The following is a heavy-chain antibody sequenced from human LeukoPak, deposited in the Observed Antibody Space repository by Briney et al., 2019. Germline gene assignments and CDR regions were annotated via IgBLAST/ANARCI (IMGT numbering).Heavy chain of an antibody. CDR2: IYYSGST. D-gene: IGHD6-19*01. J-gene: IGHJ4*02. V-gene: IGHV4-59*08. CDR1: GGSFSGYY. Sequence: SETLSLTCAVYGGSFSGYYWSWIRQPPGKGLEWIGYIYYSGSTNYNPSLKSRVTISVDTSKNQFSLKLTSVTAADTAGYYCARRGGSGWYDYWGQGTLVTVSS. CDR3: ARRGGSGWYDY.